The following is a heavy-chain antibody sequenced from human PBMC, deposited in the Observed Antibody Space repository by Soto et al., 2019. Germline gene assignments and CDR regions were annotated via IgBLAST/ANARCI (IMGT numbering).Heavy chain of an antibody. CDR1: GFSLSDHW. Sequence: EVRLVESGGGLVQPGGSLRLSCAASGFSLSDHWMHWVRQAPGKGLVWVSCIGTDGSTTAYADSVRGRFSISRDNAKNTLYLQMNSLRAEDTSVYDCVRDGTSTRPYDYWGQGTLVTVSS. CDR3: VRDGTSTRPYDY. D-gene: IGHD1-26*01. V-gene: IGHV3-74*03. CDR2: IGTDGSTT. J-gene: IGHJ4*02.